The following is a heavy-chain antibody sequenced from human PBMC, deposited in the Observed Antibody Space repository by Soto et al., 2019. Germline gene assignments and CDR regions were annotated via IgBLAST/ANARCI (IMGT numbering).Heavy chain of an antibody. V-gene: IGHV4-30-2*01. J-gene: IGHJ4*02. D-gene: IGHD6-19*01. CDR1: GGSISSGGYS. Sequence: QLQLQESGSGLVKPSQTLSLTCAVSGGSISSGGYSWNWIRQQPGKGLEWIGYIYDSGNTNFNPSLRSRVSISADRSKNHFSMNLTSVTAADTAVYYCARGYASGLPGYWGQGILVTVSS. CDR2: IYDSGNT. CDR3: ARGYASGLPGY.